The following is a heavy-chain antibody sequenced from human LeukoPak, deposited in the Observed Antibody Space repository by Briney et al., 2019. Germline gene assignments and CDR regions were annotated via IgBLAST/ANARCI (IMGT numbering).Heavy chain of an antibody. D-gene: IGHD6-13*01. CDR2: GST. Sequence: GSTNYNPSLKSRVTISVDTSKNQFSLKLSSVTAADTAVYYCARSNRHSSSWQDYYYYYGMDVWGQGTTVTVSS. J-gene: IGHJ6*02. V-gene: IGHV4-59*01. CDR3: ARSNRHSSSWQDYYYYYGMDV.